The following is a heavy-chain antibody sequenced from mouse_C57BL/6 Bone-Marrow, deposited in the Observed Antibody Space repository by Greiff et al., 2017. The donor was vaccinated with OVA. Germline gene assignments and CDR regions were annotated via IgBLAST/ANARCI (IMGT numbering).Heavy chain of an antibody. CDR1: GYTFTSYW. CDR3: TRGDYGSRGGFAY. CDR2: VNPSNGGT. J-gene: IGHJ3*01. D-gene: IGHD1-1*01. Sequence: QVQLQQPGPELVKPGASVKLSCKASGYTFTSYWLHWVKQRPGQGLEWIGNVNPSNGGTNYNEQFKSKATLTVDKSSSTVYMQRSSVTSEDSAVYACTRGDYGSRGGFAYWGQGTLVTVSS. V-gene: IGHV1-53*01.